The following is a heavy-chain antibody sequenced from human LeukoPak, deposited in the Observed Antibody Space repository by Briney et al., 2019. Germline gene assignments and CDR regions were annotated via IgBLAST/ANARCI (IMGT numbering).Heavy chain of an antibody. J-gene: IGHJ3*02. Sequence: SETLSLTCTVPGGSISSYYWSWIRQPPGKGLEWIGYIYYSGSTNYNPSLKSRVTISVDTSKNQFSLKLSSVTAADTAVYYCARDHTLGYCSSTSCYTGDAFDIWGQGTMVTVSS. D-gene: IGHD2-2*02. CDR1: GGSISSYY. CDR2: IYYSGST. CDR3: ARDHTLGYCSSTSCYTGDAFDI. V-gene: IGHV4-59*01.